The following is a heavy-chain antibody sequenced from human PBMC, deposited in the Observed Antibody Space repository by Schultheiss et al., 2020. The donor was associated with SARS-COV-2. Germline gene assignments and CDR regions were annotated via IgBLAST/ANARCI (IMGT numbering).Heavy chain of an antibody. CDR3: ARGRIGGSYYVDYYYGMDV. D-gene: IGHD1-26*01. CDR2: IYNSGST. CDR1: GFTFNTYP. V-gene: IGHV4-59*12. Sequence: GSLRLSCAASGFTFNTYPMSWVRQHPGKGLEWIGHIYNSGSTYYNSSLKSRVTISVDTSKNQFSLKLSSVTAADTAVYYCARGRIGGSYYVDYYYGMDVWGQGTTVTVSS. J-gene: IGHJ6*02.